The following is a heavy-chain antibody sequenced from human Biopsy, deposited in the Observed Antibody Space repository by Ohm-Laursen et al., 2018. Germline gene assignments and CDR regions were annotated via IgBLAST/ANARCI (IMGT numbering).Heavy chain of an antibody. Sequence: GASVKVSCKASGYTFTAYYIHWMRQAPGQGLEWMGWINPATGETRYAQRFQGRVTMTRDTSVTTAYMQLSSLTSDDMALYYCAKPSGGVSTIGFDPWGQGTQVIVSS. CDR3: AKPSGGVSTIGFDP. J-gene: IGHJ5*02. CDR1: GYTFTAYY. CDR2: INPATGET. D-gene: IGHD3-16*01. V-gene: IGHV1-2*02.